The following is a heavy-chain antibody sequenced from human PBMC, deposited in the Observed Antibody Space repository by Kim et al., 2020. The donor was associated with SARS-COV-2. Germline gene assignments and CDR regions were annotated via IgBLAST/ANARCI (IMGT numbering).Heavy chain of an antibody. J-gene: IGHJ5*02. V-gene: IGHV3-7*01. CDR3: ARDRAFWS. CDR2: IKQDGSEK. D-gene: IGHD2-8*02. Sequence: GGSLRLSCAASGFTLSSYWMSWVRQAPGKGLEWVANIKQDGSEKYYVDSVKGRFTISRDNAKNSLYLQMNSLRAEDTAVYYCARDRAFWSWGQGTLVTVSS. CDR1: GFTLSSYW.